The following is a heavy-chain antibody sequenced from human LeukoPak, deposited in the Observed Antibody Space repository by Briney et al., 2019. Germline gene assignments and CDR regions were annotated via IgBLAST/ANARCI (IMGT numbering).Heavy chain of an antibody. D-gene: IGHD4-4*01. V-gene: IGHV4-34*01. J-gene: IGHJ4*02. Sequence: SETLSLTYAVYGGSFSGYYWSWIRQPPGKGLEWIGEINHSGSTNYNPSLKSRVTISVDTSKNQFSLKLSSVTAADTAVYYCARVGDGYNHYHLDYWGQGTLVTVSS. CDR3: ARVGDGYNHYHLDY. CDR2: INHSGST. CDR1: GGSFSGYY.